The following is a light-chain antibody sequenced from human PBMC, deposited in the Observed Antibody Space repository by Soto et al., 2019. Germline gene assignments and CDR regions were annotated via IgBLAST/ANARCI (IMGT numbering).Light chain of an antibody. CDR2: DAS. CDR1: QSIGRW. J-gene: IGKJ4*01. Sequence: DIQMTQSPSTLSASVGDRVTIACRSSQSIGRWLAWYQQKPGKAPKLLIFDASTLESGVPSRFSGSGSGTEFTLTISSLQPDDFATYYCQQYNSFPVTLGGGTKVDIK. CDR3: QQYNSFPVT. V-gene: IGKV1-5*01.